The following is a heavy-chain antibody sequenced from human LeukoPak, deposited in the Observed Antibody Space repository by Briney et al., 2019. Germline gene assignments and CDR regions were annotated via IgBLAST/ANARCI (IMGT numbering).Heavy chain of an antibody. J-gene: IGHJ4*02. CDR3: ASGIAAAGYYFDY. CDR2: INHSGST. Sequence: PSETLSLTCAVYGGSFSGYYWSWIRQPPGKGLEWIGEINHSGSTNYNPSLKSRVTISVDTSKNQFSLQLNSVTPEDTAVYYCASGIAAAGYYFDYWGQGTLVTVSS. CDR1: GGSFSGYY. V-gene: IGHV4-34*01. D-gene: IGHD6-13*01.